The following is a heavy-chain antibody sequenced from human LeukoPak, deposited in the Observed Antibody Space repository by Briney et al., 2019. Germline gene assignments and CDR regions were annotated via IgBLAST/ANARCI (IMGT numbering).Heavy chain of an antibody. J-gene: IGHJ4*02. CDR1: GFNFNKYD. V-gene: IGHV3-23*01. CDR3: ANGGWLDD. CDR2: ITGRSDKT. Sequence: GGSLRLSCAASGFNFNKYDMTWARQAPGKGLEWVSTITGRSDKTYYTDSVKGRFVTSRDNSKDTLYLQMNSLRAEDTALYYCANGGWLDDLGQGALVTVSS. D-gene: IGHD6-19*01.